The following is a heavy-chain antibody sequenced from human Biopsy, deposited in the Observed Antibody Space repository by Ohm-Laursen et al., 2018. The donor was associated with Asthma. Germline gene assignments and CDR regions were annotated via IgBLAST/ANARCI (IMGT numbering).Heavy chain of an antibody. Sequence: SQTLSLTCTVSGASIKTDDHYWSWLRQPPGKGLEWFGFIHYSGSTSYNPSLKGGVTISVDTSKNQFSLKLSPVTAADTAVYYCARASVAASSNWFDSWGQGTLVTVSS. D-gene: IGHD6-19*01. V-gene: IGHV4-30-4*01. CDR2: IHYSGST. CDR1: GASIKTDDHY. CDR3: ARASVAASSNWFDS. J-gene: IGHJ5*01.